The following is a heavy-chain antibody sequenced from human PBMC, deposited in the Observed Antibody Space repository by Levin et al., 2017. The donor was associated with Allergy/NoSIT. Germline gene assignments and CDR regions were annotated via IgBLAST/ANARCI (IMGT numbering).Heavy chain of an antibody. V-gene: IGHV5-51*01. J-gene: IGHJ4*02. CDR3: AFGGEAGDYFNY. D-gene: IGHD3-10*01. CDR2: IYPGDSDT. Sequence: GGSLRLSCKASGFSFSGYWIVWVRQMPGKGLEWMGMIYPGDSDTRYSPSFKGQVSISVDKSINTAYLQGNSLQASDTAIYYCAFGGEAGDYFNYWGQGTLVTVSS. CDR1: GFSFSGYW.